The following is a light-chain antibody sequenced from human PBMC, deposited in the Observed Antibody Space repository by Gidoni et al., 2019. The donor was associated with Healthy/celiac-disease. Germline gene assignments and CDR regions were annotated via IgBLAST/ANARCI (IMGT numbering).Light chain of an antibody. Sequence: ELVLTQSPATLSLSPGERATLSCRASQSVSSYLAWYQQKPGKAPRLLIYDASNRATGIPARFSGSGSGTDFTLTISSLEPEDFAVYYCQQRSNWPRTFGGGTKVEIK. V-gene: IGKV3-11*01. CDR1: QSVSSY. J-gene: IGKJ4*01. CDR3: QQRSNWPRT. CDR2: DAS.